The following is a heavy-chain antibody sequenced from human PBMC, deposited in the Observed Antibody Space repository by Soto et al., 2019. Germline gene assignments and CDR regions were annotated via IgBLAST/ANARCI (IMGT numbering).Heavy chain of an antibody. J-gene: IGHJ4*02. D-gene: IGHD3-10*01. CDR3: ARDGEEAGWFGELLRFDY. Sequence: EVQLVESGGGLVQPGGSLRLSCAASGFTFSSYSMNWVRQAPGKGLEWVSYISSSNSTIYYADSVKGRFTISRDNAKNSLYLQMNSLRAEDTAVYYCARDGEEAGWFGELLRFDYWGQGTLVTVSS. CDR1: GFTFSSYS. CDR2: ISSSNSTI. V-gene: IGHV3-48*01.